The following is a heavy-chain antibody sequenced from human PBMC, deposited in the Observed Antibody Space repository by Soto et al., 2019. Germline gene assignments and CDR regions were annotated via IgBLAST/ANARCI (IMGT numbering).Heavy chain of an antibody. CDR3: ARGRGDGYNQDWYFDL. CDR1: GGSFSGYY. CDR2: INNSGNT. V-gene: IGHV4-34*01. J-gene: IGHJ2*01. D-gene: IGHD3-10*01. Sequence: QVHLQQWGAGLLKPSETLSLTCAVYGGSFSGYYWSWIRQPPGKGLEWIGEINNSGNTNYNPSLKSRVSISVGTSNNQFSLKLTSVTAADTAVYYCARGRGDGYNQDWYFDLWGRGTLVTVSS.